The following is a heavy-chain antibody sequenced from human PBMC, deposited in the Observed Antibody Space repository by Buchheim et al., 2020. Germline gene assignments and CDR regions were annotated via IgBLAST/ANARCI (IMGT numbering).Heavy chain of an antibody. J-gene: IGHJ6*02. D-gene: IGHD2-15*01. CDR3: ARATHCSGGSCYSYYYYYGMDF. Sequence: QVQLVESGGGVVQPGRSLRLSCAASGFTFSNYGMHWVRQAPGKGLEWVAVISFDGSLKYYADSVKGRFTISRDKSKNPVYLQMNSLRGEDTAVYYCARATHCSGGSCYSYYYYYGMDFWGQGTT. CDR2: ISFDGSLK. CDR1: GFTFSNYG. V-gene: IGHV3-30*03.